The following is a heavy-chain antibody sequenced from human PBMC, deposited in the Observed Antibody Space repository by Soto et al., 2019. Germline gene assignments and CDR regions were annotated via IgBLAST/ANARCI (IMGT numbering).Heavy chain of an antibody. Sequence: SETLSLTCGVSGGSISTFDYSWSWIRQAPGRGLEWIGSIYQSGRTYFIPSLKSRATMSLDKTKNQFSLKITSAVAADTARYYCAREMTIFGVAPGGGVDVWGQGTTVTVSS. J-gene: IGHJ6*02. CDR3: AREMTIFGVAPGGGVDV. V-gene: IGHV4-30-2*01. CDR2: IYQSGRT. CDR1: GGSISTFDYS. D-gene: IGHD3-3*01.